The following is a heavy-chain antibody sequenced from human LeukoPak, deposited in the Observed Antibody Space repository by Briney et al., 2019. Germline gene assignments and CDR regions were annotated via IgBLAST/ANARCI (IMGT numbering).Heavy chain of an antibody. J-gene: IGHJ4*02. D-gene: IGHD3-16*01. CDR3: VRHPRGGPYFDY. CDR1: GGSISSSFYY. CDR2: IYYSGST. Sequence: SETLSLTCTVSGGSISSSFYYWSWVRQPPGKGLEWIGYIYYSGSTTYNPSLKSRVTISVDTSKNQFSLKLTSVTAADTGAYYCVRHPRGGPYFDYWGQGTLVTVSS. V-gene: IGHV4-61*01.